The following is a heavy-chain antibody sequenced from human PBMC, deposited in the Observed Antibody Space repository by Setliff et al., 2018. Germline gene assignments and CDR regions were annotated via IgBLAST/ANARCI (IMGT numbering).Heavy chain of an antibody. D-gene: IGHD3-22*01. J-gene: IGHJ4*02. V-gene: IGHV1-18*01. Sequence: VASVKVSCKASGYTFTSYGISWVRQAPGQGLEWMGWISAYNGNTNYAQKLQGRVTMTTDTSTGTAYMELRSLRSDDTAVYICAYDSSGYYPGYWGQGTLVTVSS. CDR1: GYTFTSYG. CDR3: AYDSSGYYPGY. CDR2: ISAYNGNT.